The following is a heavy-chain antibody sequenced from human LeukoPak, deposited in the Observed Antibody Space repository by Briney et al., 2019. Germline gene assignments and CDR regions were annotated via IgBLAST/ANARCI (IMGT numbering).Heavy chain of an antibody. CDR1: GFTFSTYS. CDR3: ARDLRSSGWYYFDY. CDR2: IISSSTV. Sequence: GGSLRLSCAASGFTFSTYSMNWVRQAPGKGLEWVSYIISSSTVFYADSVKGRFTISRDNAKNSLYLQMNSLRADDTAVYYCARDLRSSGWYYFDYWGQGTLVTVSS. D-gene: IGHD6-19*01. J-gene: IGHJ4*02. V-gene: IGHV3-48*01.